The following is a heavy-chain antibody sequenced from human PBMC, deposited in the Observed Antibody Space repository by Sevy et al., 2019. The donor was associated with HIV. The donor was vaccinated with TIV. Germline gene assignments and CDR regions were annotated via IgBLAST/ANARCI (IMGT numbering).Heavy chain of an antibody. V-gene: IGHV4-61*01. CDR2: IYYSGST. J-gene: IGHJ3*02. Sequence: SETLSLTCTVSGGSVSSGSYYWSWIRQPPGKGLEWIGYIYYSGSTNYNPSLKSRVTISVDTSKNQFSLKLRSVTAADTAVYYCARVPDSYCSGGSCYPREDAFDIWGQGTMVTVSS. D-gene: IGHD2-15*01. CDR3: ARVPDSYCSGGSCYPREDAFDI. CDR1: GGSVSSGSYY.